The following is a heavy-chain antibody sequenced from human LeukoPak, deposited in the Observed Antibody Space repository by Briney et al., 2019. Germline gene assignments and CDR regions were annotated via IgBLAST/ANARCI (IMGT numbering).Heavy chain of an antibody. V-gene: IGHV1-18*01. D-gene: IGHD3-22*01. CDR1: GYTFTSYG. J-gene: IGHJ4*02. CDR3: AREKTIYHDNSGLFIFDN. Sequence: ASVKVSCKASGYTFTSYGISWVRQAPGQGLEWMGWISAYNGNTNYAQKLQGRVTMTTDTSTSTAYMELRSLRSDDTAVYFCAREKTIYHDNSGLFIFDNWGQGTLVTVSS. CDR2: ISAYNGNT.